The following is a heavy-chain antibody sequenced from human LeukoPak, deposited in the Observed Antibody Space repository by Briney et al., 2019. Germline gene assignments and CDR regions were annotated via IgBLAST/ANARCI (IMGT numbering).Heavy chain of an antibody. J-gene: IGHJ6*03. Sequence: SETLSLTCTVSGGSISSYYWSWIRQPPGKGLEWIGYIYYSGSTNYNPSLESRVTISVDTSKNQFSLKLSSVTAADTAVYYCARGGAFDYYYYYMDVWGKGTTVTVSS. CDR2: IYYSGST. CDR3: ARGGAFDYYYYYMDV. V-gene: IGHV4-59*01. D-gene: IGHD3-10*01. CDR1: GGSISSYY.